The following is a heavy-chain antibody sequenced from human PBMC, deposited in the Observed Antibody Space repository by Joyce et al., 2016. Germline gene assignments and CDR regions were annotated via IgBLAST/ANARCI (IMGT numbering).Heavy chain of an antibody. Sequence: EEQLVESGGGLVQPGGSLRLSCAAAGFPFSNFWMTWVRQAEGKGVERVANINEDGSTKLYVDSVEGRFTIARDNAKNALFLQINSLRAEDTAVYYCAVGRSMRVWGLGTTVTVSS. CDR1: GFPFSNFW. V-gene: IGHV3-7*03. CDR3: AVGRSMRV. CDR2: INEDGSTK. J-gene: IGHJ6*02.